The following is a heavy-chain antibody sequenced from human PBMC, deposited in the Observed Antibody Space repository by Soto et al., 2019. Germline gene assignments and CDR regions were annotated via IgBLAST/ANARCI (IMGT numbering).Heavy chain of an antibody. CDR1: GGTFRTSA. D-gene: IGHD3-3*02. Sequence: QVQLVQSGAEVKKPGSSVKVSCKASGGTFRTSAFSWVRQAPGQGLEWVGGIMPVFRRPKYAQNFQDRVTITADESTSTAYMELNSLXXXXXXXXXXXXXXXXXXXXXXXXXILDVWGQGTAVT. V-gene: IGHV1-69*12. CDR3: XXXXXXXXXXXXXXXILDV. CDR2: IMPVFRRP. J-gene: IGHJ6*02.